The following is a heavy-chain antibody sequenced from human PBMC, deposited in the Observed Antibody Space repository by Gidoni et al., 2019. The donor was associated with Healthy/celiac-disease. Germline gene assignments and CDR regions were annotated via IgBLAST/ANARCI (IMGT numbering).Heavy chain of an antibody. D-gene: IGHD3-10*01. CDR1: GFTFSSYA. V-gene: IGHV3-23*01. Sequence: EVQLLESGGGLVQPGGSLGLSCAASGFTFSSYAMSWVRRAPVKGLEWFSAISGSGVSTYYADSVKGRFTISRDNSKNTLYLQRNSLRAEDTAVYYCAKGGRGSGSYLPSYYYYMDVWGKGTTVTVSS. J-gene: IGHJ6*03. CDR2: ISGSGVST. CDR3: AKGGRGSGSYLPSYYYYMDV.